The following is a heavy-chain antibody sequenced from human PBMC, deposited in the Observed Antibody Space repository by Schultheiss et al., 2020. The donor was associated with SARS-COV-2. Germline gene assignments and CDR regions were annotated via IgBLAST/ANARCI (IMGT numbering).Heavy chain of an antibody. CDR3: TTDCNHPASAAAYYGMDV. Sequence: GGSLRLSCAASGFTFSNAWMSWVRQAPGKGLEWVGRIKSKTDGGTTDYAAPVKGRFTISRDDSKNTLYLQMNSLKTEDTAVYYCTTDCNHPASAAAYYGMDVWGQGTTVTVSS. V-gene: IGHV3-15*01. D-gene: IGHD6-13*01. CDR2: IKSKTDGGTT. CDR1: GFTFSNAW. J-gene: IGHJ6*02.